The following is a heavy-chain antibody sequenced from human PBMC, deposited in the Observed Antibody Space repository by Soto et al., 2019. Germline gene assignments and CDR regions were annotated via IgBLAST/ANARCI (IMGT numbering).Heavy chain of an antibody. D-gene: IGHD6-25*01. J-gene: IGHJ4*02. CDR1: GFIFSNFW. Sequence: EEQLVESGGGLVQPGGSLRLSCAASGFIFSNFWIDWVRQAPGKGREWVAKLNQDGSEKYYVDSVKGRFTISRDNAKDSLDLQMNSRSAEDTAVYYFAVLRIAAVVYFWGQATLISVSS. CDR3: AVLRIAAVVYF. V-gene: IGHV3-7*01. CDR2: LNQDGSEK.